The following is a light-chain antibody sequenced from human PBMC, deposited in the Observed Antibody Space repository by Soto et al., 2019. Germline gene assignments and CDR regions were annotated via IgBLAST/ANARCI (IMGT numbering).Light chain of an antibody. V-gene: IGKV1-27*01. CDR1: QYIDTY. CDR2: AAA. Sequence: DIQMTQSPSSLSASVGDRVTITCRASQYIDTYLAWYQQKPGKAPQLLIYAAASLQSGVPSRFSGSGSGTDFTLSISSLQPEDVATYYCQHYNSYMYTFGQGTKLEIK. CDR3: QHYNSYMYT. J-gene: IGKJ2*01.